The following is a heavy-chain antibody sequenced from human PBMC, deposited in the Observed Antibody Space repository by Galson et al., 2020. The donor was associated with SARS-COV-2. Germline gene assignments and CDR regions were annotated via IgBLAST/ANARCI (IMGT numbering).Heavy chain of an antibody. CDR2: FYPSGST. D-gene: IGHD2-15*01. J-gene: IGHJ2*01. V-gene: IGHV4-38-2*01. Sequence: SETLSLTCAVSGVSISTPPYWSWIRQAPGKGLAWIGSFYPSGSTYLNPSLNSRVTISLATSKNQFSLRLTSVTAADTALDYCARQGVTMIFLRTVPGWFFDLWGRGTLVTVSS. CDR3: ARQGVTMIFLRTVPGWFFDL. CDR1: GVSISTPPY.